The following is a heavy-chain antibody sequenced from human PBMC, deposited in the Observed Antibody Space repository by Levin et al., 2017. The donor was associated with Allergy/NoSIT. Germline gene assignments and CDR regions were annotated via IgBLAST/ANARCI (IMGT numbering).Heavy chain of an antibody. J-gene: IGHJ4*02. CDR1: GGSFSGYY. V-gene: IGHV4-34*01. CDR3: ARNKWSGSSDY. D-gene: IGHD3-3*01. Sequence: GSLRLSCAVYGGSFSGYYWSWIRQPPGKGLEWIGEINHSGSTNYNPSLKSRVTISVDTSKNQFSLKLSSVTAADTAVYYCARNKWSGSSDYWGQGTLVTVSS. CDR2: INHSGST.